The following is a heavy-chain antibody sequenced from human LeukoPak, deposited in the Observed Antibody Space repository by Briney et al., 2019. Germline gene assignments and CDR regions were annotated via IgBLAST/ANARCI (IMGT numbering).Heavy chain of an antibody. CDR3: ARYSSGPTLYNWFDP. CDR1: GGSISSSSYY. CDR2: IYYSGST. D-gene: IGHD6-19*01. J-gene: IGHJ5*02. Sequence: SETLSLTCTVSGGSISSSSYYWGWIRQPPGQGLEWIGSIYYSGSTYYNPSLKSRVTISVDTSKNQFSLKLSSVTAADTAVYYCARYSSGPTLYNWFDPWGQGTLVTVSS. V-gene: IGHV4-39*01.